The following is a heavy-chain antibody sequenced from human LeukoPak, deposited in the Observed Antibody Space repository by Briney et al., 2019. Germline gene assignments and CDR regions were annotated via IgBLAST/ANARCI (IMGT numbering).Heavy chain of an antibody. CDR1: GYTFTSYG. V-gene: IGHV1-18*01. CDR3: ARHFTMVRGVIMDYYYGMDV. J-gene: IGHJ6*02. D-gene: IGHD3-10*01. CDR2: ISAYNGNT. Sequence: PEASVKVSCKASGYTFTSYGISWVRQAPGQGLEWMGWISAYNGNTNYAQKLQGRVTMTTDTSTSTAYMELRSLRSDDTAVYYCARHFTMVRGVIMDYYYGMDVWGQGTTVTVSS.